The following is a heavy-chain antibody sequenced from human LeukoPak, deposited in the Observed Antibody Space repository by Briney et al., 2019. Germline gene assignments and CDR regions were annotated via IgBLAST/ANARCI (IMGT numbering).Heavy chain of an antibody. V-gene: IGHV1-18*01. CDR1: GYTFTSYG. CDR2: ISAYNGNT. Sequence: ASVKVSCKASGYTFTSYGISWVRQAPGQGLEWMGWISAYNGNTNYAQKLQGRVTMTTDTSTSTAYMELRSRRSDDTAVYYCARDADPGEPNYYYYGMDVWGQGTTVTVSS. J-gene: IGHJ6*02. D-gene: IGHD7-27*01. CDR3: ARDADPGEPNYYYYGMDV.